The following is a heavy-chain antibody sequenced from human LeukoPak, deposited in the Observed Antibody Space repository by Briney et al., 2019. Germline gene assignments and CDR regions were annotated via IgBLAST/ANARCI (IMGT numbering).Heavy chain of an antibody. J-gene: IGHJ4*02. CDR3: AKDRGYDILPGDY. CDR1: GFTFSSYA. D-gene: IGHD3-9*01. Sequence: GGSLRLSCAASGFTFSSYAMSWVRQAPGKGLEWVSAISGSGGSTYYADSVKGRFTIPRDNSKNTLYLQMNSLRAEDTAVYYCAKDRGYDILPGDYWGQRTLVTVSS. V-gene: IGHV3-23*01. CDR2: ISGSGGST.